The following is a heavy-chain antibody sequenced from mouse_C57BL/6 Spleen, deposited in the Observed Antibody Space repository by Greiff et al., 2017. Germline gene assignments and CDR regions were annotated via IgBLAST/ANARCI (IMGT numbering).Heavy chain of an antibody. J-gene: IGHJ4*01. V-gene: IGHV5-4*01. CDR3: AREGWFYAMDY. D-gene: IGHD3-3*01. CDR1: GFTFSSYA. Sequence: EVMLVESGGGLVKPGGSLKLSCAASGFTFSSYAMSWVRQTPEKRLEWVATISDGGSYTYYPDNVKGRFTISRDNAKNNLYLQMSHLKSEDTAMYYCAREGWFYAMDYWGQGTSVTVSS. CDR2: ISDGGSYT.